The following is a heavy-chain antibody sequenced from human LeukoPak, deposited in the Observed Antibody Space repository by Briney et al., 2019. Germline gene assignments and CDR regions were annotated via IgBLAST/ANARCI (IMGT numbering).Heavy chain of an antibody. V-gene: IGHV4-34*01. Sequence: PSETLSLTCAVYGGSFSGYYWSWIRQPPGKGLEWIGEINHSGSTNYNPSLKSRVTISVDTSKNQFSLKLSSVTAADTAVYYCAGRGVLRYINYYYYMDVWGKGTTVTIS. CDR2: INHSGST. CDR3: AGRGVLRYINYYYYMDV. D-gene: IGHD3-9*01. CDR1: GGSFSGYY. J-gene: IGHJ6*03.